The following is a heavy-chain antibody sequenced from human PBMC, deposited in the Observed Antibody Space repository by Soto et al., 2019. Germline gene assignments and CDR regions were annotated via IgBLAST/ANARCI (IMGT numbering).Heavy chain of an antibody. Sequence: QVQLVQSGAAVKKPWASVKVSCKASGYTFTAYYLHWVRQAPGHGLEWLGWFDPNSGYTKYAQNFEGWVTMTRDTSINTAYLDLSRLKNDDTAVYYCARTPYYDFWIGYSFDYWGQGTLVSVPS. J-gene: IGHJ4*02. V-gene: IGHV1-2*04. CDR2: FDPNSGYT. D-gene: IGHD3-3*01. CDR3: ARTPYYDFWIGYSFDY. CDR1: GYTFTAYY.